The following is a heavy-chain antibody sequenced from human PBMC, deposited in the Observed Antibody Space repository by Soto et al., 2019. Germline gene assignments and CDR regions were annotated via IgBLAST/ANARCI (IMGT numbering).Heavy chain of an antibody. CDR1: GYTFTSYG. CDR2: ISAYNGNT. Sequence: ASVNVSCKPSGYTFTSYGIIWVRQAPGQGLEGMGWISAYNGNTNYAQKLQGRVTMTTTTSTSTAYMELRSLRSDDTAVYYCARDHRPGYCSGGSCYSFLVSYYGMDVWGQGTTVTV. D-gene: IGHD2-15*01. CDR3: ARDHRPGYCSGGSCYSFLVSYYGMDV. J-gene: IGHJ6*02. V-gene: IGHV1-18*01.